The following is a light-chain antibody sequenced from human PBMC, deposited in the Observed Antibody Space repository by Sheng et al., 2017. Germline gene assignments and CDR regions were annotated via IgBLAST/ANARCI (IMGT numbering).Light chain of an antibody. J-gene: IGLJ3*02. Sequence: QPVLTQPTSLSASPGASARITCTLRSGTNVGTYRIYWYQQKPGSLPRYLLRYNSDSDKQQGSGVPSRFSGSKDASINAGLLVISGLQSEDEADYYCAIWYSSTWVFGGGTKLTVL. CDR3: AIWYSSTWV. CDR1: SGTNVGTYR. CDR2: YNSDSDK. V-gene: IGLV5-39*01.